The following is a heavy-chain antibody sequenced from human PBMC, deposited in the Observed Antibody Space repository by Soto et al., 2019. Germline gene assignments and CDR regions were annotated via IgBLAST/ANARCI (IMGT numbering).Heavy chain of an antibody. Sequence: PSQTLSLTCAISGDSVSTNSATWDWIRQSPSRGLEWLGRTYYRSKWFNDYAVSVKGRISINPDTSNNQFSLQLNSVTPDDTAVYYCVKDHCGGDCYSNPYFDYWGQGTLVTVSS. CDR1: GDSVSTNSAT. CDR3: VKDHCGGDCYSNPYFDY. D-gene: IGHD2-21*02. V-gene: IGHV6-1*01. J-gene: IGHJ4*02. CDR2: TYYRSKWFN.